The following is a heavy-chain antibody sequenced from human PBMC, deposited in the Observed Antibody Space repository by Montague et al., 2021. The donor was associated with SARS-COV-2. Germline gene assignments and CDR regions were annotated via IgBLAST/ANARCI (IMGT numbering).Heavy chain of an antibody. CDR2: IYDGGAV. CDR1: GGSITGYY. D-gene: IGHD4-23*01. V-gene: IGHV4-59*01. J-gene: IGHJ3*02. CDR3: ARDHPYGGPRGAYDI. Sequence: SETLSLTCTVSGGSITGYYWSWLRRSPGKGLEWIAYIYDGGAVNYNPPLGSRVTISTDTSKNQLSLKVNSVTAADTAVYYCARDHPYGGPRGAYDIWGKGTVVTVSS.